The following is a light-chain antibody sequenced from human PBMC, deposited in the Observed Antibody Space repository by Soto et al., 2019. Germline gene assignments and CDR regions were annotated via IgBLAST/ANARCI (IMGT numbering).Light chain of an antibody. CDR2: AAS. J-gene: IGKJ3*01. Sequence: DIQMTQSPSSLSASVGDRVTITCQACQSITNSLNWYQHKPGKAPTLVVYAASSLQSGVPSRFSGSGSGTDFTLTISSLQPEDFATYFCQQGHSMPFTFGPGTKVDIK. CDR1: QSITNS. V-gene: IGKV1-39*01. CDR3: QQGHSMPFT.